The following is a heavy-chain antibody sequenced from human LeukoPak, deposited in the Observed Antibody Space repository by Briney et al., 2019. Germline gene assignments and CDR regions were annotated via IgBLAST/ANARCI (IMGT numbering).Heavy chain of an antibody. Sequence: PSETLSLTCTVSGGSVSPYFWSWIRQPAGKGLEWIGRVSANGNTNYNPSLMSRVTMSVDTSKNQFSLKVNSVTAADTAVYYCARDRWDDISNWSGSFDFWGQGTLVTVSS. V-gene: IGHV4-4*07. CDR2: VSANGNT. CDR1: GGSVSPYF. CDR3: ARDRWDDISNWSGSFDF. D-gene: IGHD6-13*01. J-gene: IGHJ4*02.